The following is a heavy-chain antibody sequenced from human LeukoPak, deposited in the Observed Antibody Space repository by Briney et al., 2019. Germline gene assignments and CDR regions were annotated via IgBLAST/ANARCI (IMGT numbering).Heavy chain of an antibody. Sequence: ASVKVSCKASGGTVSSYAISWVRQAPGQGLEWMGWINPNSGGTNYAQKFQGRVTMTRDTSISTAYMELSRLRSDDTAVYYCARALGQWLVRDFDYRGQGTLVTVSS. CDR1: GGTVSSYA. CDR3: ARALGQWLVRDFDY. V-gene: IGHV1-2*02. CDR2: INPNSGGT. D-gene: IGHD6-19*01. J-gene: IGHJ4*02.